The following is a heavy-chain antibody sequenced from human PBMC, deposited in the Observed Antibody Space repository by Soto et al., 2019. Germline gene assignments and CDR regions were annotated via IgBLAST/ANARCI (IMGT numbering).Heavy chain of an antibody. Sequence: EVQLVESGGGLVQPGGFLKLSCAASGFTFSGSAMHWVRQASGKGLEWVGRIRSKANNYATAYAASVTGRFTISRDDSKNTAFLQMNSLKTEDTAVYYCTRPARSSSRGGNHYSYGLDVWGQGTTVIVSS. J-gene: IGHJ6*02. CDR1: GFTFSGSA. V-gene: IGHV3-73*02. CDR2: IRSKANNYAT. CDR3: TRPARSSSRGGNHYSYGLDV. D-gene: IGHD6-6*01.